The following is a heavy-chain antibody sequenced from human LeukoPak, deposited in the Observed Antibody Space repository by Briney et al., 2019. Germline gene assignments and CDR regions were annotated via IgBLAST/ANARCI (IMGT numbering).Heavy chain of an antibody. CDR2: IIPILGIA. CDR3: ARELAYCGGDCYGNDAFDI. D-gene: IGHD2-21*02. CDR1: GGTFISYA. J-gene: IGHJ3*02. Sequence: SVKVSCKASGGTFISYAISWVRQAPGQGLEWMGRIIPILGIANYAQKFQGRVTITADKSTSTAYMELSSLRSEDTAVYYCARELAYCGGDCYGNDAFDIWGQGTMVTVS. V-gene: IGHV1-69*04.